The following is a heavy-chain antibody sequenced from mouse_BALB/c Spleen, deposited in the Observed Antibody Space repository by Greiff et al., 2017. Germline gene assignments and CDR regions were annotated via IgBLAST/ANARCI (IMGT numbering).Heavy chain of an antibody. D-gene: IGHD1-1*01. V-gene: IGHV4-1*02. CDR1: GFDFSRYW. Sequence: EVKLLESGGGLVQPGGSLKLSCAASGFDFSRYWMSWVRQAPGKGLEWIGEINPDSSTINYTPSLKDKFIISRDNAKNTLYLQMSKVRSEDTALYYCARPRGSSYYAMDYWGQGTSVTVSS. CDR3: ARPRGSSYYAMDY. CDR2: INPDSSTI. J-gene: IGHJ4*01.